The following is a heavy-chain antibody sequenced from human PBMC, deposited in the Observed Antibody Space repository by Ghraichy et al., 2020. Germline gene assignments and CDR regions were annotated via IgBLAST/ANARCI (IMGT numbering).Heavy chain of an antibody. CDR2: IYTSGST. Sequence: SETLSLTCTVSGGSISSYYWSWIRQPAGKGLEWIGRIYTSGSTNYNPSLKSRVTMSVDTSKNQLSLKLSSVTAADAAVYYCAREGDFDYVWGSRNPDAFDIWVQGTMVTVSS. D-gene: IGHD3-16*01. J-gene: IGHJ3*02. V-gene: IGHV4-4*07. CDR3: AREGDFDYVWGSRNPDAFDI. CDR1: GGSISSYY.